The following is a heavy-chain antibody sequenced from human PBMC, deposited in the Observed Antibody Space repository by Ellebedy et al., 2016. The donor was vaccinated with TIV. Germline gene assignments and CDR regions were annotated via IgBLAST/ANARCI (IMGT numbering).Heavy chain of an antibody. CDR2: IYSRGDT. CDR3: APRAIRAPN. J-gene: IGHJ4*01. CDR1: GFTVGNNY. V-gene: IGHV3-53*01. D-gene: IGHD1-26*01. Sequence: GESLKISCAASGFTVGNNYMSWVRQAPGKGLEWVSLIYSRGDTAYADSVKGRFTISRDSSKNTLYLQMNSLRADDTAVYYCAPRAIRAPNWGHGTLVSVSS.